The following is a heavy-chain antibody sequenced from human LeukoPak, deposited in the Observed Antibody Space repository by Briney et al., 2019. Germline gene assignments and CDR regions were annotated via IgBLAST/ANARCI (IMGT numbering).Heavy chain of an antibody. CDR1: GYTFTGYY. CDR2: INPNSGGT. CDR3: ARPLQRDAYSKETDDAFDI. Sequence: EASVKVSCKASGYTFTGYYMHWVRQAPGQGLEWMGWINPNSGGTNYAQKFQGRVTMTRDTSISTAYMELSRLRSDDTAVYYCARPLQRDAYSKETDDAFDIWGQGTMVTVSS. V-gene: IGHV1-2*02. D-gene: IGHD4-11*01. J-gene: IGHJ3*02.